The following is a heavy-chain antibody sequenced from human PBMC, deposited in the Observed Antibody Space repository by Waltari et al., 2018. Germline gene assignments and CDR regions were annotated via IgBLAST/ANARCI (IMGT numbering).Heavy chain of an antibody. CDR3: ARDHSTSWSHDAYDV. CDR2: GYHSGAT. Sequence: QVKLQESGPGLVRPSETLSLTCLVSDQSIKSGFYWGWLRLPPGKGLEWIGSGYHSGATYYNPPLSSRVTISVDTSKNQVFLRLASVTAADTGMYYCARDHSTSWSHDAYDVWGPGTMVTVAS. V-gene: IGHV4-38-2*02. D-gene: IGHD2-2*01. CDR1: DQSIKSGFY. J-gene: IGHJ3*01.